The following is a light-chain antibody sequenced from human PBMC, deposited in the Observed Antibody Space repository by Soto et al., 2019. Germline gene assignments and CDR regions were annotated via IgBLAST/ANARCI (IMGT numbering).Light chain of an antibody. CDR3: STWDDSLNGWV. V-gene: IGLV2-14*01. CDR1: SSDIGTYDY. J-gene: IGLJ3*02. Sequence: QSALTQPASVSGSPGQSITISCTGTSSDIGTYDYVSWYQQHPGKAPKLMIYEVINRPSGISNRFSGSKSGNTASLAISGLQSDDEAVYFCSTWDDSLNGWVFGGGTKLTVL. CDR2: EVI.